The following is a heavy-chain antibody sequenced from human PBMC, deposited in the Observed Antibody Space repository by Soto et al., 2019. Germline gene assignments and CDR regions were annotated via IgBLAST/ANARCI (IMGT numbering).Heavy chain of an antibody. J-gene: IGHJ5*01. CDR2: INPSDSDS. CDR3: ARNMRRGLNYPGWFDS. D-gene: IGHD3-10*01. Sequence: GESLKISCKGSGYSSTSYWIGWVRQMPGKGLEWMGIINPSDSDSRYSPSFQGQVTIAADRSINTAYLQWSSLKASDTAMYFCARNMRRGLNYPGWFDSWGQGTVVTVSS. CDR1: GYSSTSYW. V-gene: IGHV5-51*01.